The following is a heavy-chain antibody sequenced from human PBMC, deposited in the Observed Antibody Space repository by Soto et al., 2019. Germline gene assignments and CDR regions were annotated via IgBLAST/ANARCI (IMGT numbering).Heavy chain of an antibody. Sequence: QVQLQESGPGLVKPSETLSLTCTVSGGSISSYYWSWIRQPPGKGLEWIGYIYYSGSTNYNPSLKSRVTISVDTSKNQFSLKLSSVTAADTAVYHCARHHDSWGQGTLVTVSS. V-gene: IGHV4-59*08. CDR1: GGSISSYY. CDR2: IYYSGST. J-gene: IGHJ4*02. CDR3: ARHHDS.